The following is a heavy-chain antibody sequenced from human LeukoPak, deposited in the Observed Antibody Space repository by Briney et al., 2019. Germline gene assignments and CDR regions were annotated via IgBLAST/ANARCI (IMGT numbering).Heavy chain of an antibody. CDR2: IYPNSGGT. V-gene: IGHV1-2*02. CDR3: AREAYDSGSFRTDYYYMDV. D-gene: IGHD3-10*01. J-gene: IGHJ6*03. CDR1: GYTFSGYY. Sequence: ASVKVSCKASGYTFSGYYMHWVRQAPGHGLEWMGWIYPNSGGTNYAQKFQGRVTVTRDTSISTAYMELSRLRSDDTAVYYCAREAYDSGSFRTDYYYMDVWGKGTAVTISS.